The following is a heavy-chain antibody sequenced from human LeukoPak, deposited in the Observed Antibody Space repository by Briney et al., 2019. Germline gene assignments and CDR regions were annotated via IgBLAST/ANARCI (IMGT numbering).Heavy chain of an antibody. CDR3: GKPYSGAIWTGWFEP. CDR2: ISGSGGST. J-gene: IGHJ5*02. V-gene: IGHV3-23*01. CDR1: GFIFSSYT. Sequence: PGGTLTLSCAASGFIFSSYTMNWVRQAPPPGLEWVSIISGSGGSTSYADSAKGRFTISRVNTQNTQFLQMISLSTAAAAPYYYGKPYSGAIWTGWFEPCGQGTLVTVSS. D-gene: IGHD2-21*01.